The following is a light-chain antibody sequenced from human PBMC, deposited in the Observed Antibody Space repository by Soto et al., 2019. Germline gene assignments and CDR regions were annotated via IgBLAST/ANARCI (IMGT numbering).Light chain of an antibody. V-gene: IGKV3-15*01. CDR2: DTS. CDR3: QKYNSAPLT. Sequence: EIVSTQSPVTLSASPGERATLSCRASQSVGIMLAWYQQKPGQAPRLLMYDTSTRATGVPARFSGSGSGTDFTLTISSLQPEDVATYYCQKYNSAPLTFGGGTKVDIK. CDR1: QSVGIM. J-gene: IGKJ4*01.